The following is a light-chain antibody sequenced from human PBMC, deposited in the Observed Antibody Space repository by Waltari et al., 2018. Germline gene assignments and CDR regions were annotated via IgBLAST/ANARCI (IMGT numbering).Light chain of an antibody. Sequence: EIVMTQSPATLSLSPGERDTLSCRASQSVSSSLAWYQQKPGQAPRLLIYGASSRATAISDRFSGSGSGTEFTLTISSLEPEDVAIYYCQQNSNWPLTFGGGTKVEIK. J-gene: IGKJ4*01. CDR1: QSVSSS. V-gene: IGKV3D-15*01. CDR2: GAS. CDR3: QQNSNWPLT.